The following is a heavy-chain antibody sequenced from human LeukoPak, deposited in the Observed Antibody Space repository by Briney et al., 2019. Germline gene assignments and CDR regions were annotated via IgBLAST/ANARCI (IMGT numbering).Heavy chain of an antibody. V-gene: IGHV3-21*01. D-gene: IGHD5-18*01. CDR3: ARGGGYSYGPIDS. Sequence: GGSLRLSCAASGFIFSSYTMNWVRQTPGKGLEWVSSISSSGSDMYYADAVKGRFTIYRDNAKNSLYLKMNSLRAEDTAVYYCARGGGYSYGPIDSWGQGTLVTVSS. CDR2: ISSSGSDM. CDR1: GFIFSSYT. J-gene: IGHJ4*02.